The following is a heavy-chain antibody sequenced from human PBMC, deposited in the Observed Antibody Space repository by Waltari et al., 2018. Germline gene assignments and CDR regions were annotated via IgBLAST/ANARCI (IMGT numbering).Heavy chain of an antibody. V-gene: IGHV3-7*01. D-gene: IGHD3-3*01. Sequence: EVQLVESGGGLVQPGGSLSLSCAASGFTFSSCGMSWVRKAPGKGLEWVANIKQDGSEKYYVDSVKGRFTISRDNAKNSLYLQMNSLRAEDTAVYYCARSSGYYTPYFDYWGQGTLVTVSS. CDR2: IKQDGSEK. CDR1: GFTFSSCG. J-gene: IGHJ4*02. CDR3: ARSSGYYTPYFDY.